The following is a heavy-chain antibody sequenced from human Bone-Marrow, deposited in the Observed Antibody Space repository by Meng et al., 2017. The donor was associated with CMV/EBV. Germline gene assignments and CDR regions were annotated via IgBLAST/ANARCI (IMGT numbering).Heavy chain of an antibody. V-gene: IGHV1-69*02. CDR3: ARYSRMTAAIRPSYYYYGMDV. D-gene: IGHD2-2*02. J-gene: IGHJ6*02. Sequence: SVKVSCKASGGTFSSYTISWVRQAPGQGLEWMGRIIPILGIANYAQKFQGRVTITADKSTSTAYMELSSLRSEDTAVYYCARYSRMTAAIRPSYYYYGMDVWGQGTTVTV. CDR1: GGTFSSYT. CDR2: IIPILGIA.